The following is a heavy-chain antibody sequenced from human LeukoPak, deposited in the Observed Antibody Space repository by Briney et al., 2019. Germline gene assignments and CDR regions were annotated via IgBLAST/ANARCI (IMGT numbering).Heavy chain of an antibody. Sequence: ASVKVSCKASGYTFTSYDINWVRQATGQGLEWMGWMNPNSGNTGYAQKFQGRVTMTRNTSISTAYLELSSLRSEDTAVYYCARYTQTDLTGLPSGDYWGQGTLVTVSS. J-gene: IGHJ4*02. CDR1: GYTFTSYD. D-gene: IGHD1-14*01. V-gene: IGHV1-8*01. CDR3: ARYTQTDLTGLPSGDY. CDR2: MNPNSGNT.